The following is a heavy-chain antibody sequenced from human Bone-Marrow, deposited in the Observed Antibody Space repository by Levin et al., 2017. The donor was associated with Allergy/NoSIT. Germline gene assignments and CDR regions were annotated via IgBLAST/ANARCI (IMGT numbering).Heavy chain of an antibody. CDR1: GGSISRTSYY. CDR2: IYSSGNT. Sequence: PSETLSLTCTVSGGSISRTSYYWGWIRQPPGKGLEWIGSIYSSGNTYYNPSLQSRVTISVDTSKNQFSLKLSSVTAADTAVYYCATFRGFGELSYGLDVWGQGTTVTVSS. D-gene: IGHD3-10*01. J-gene: IGHJ6*02. V-gene: IGHV4-39*01. CDR3: ATFRGFGELSYGLDV.